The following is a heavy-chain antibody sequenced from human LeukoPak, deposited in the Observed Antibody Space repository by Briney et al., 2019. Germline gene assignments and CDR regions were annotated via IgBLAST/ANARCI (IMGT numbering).Heavy chain of an antibody. V-gene: IGHV3-66*01. Sequence: GGSLRLTCVASGFTVSTNYMNWVRQAPGKGLEWVSVLYSGGSANYADSVKGRFTFSRDNSMNTVYLQMNSLRVEDTAVYYCARDVQYYYHSRGPSGAFDIWGQGTMVTVSS. J-gene: IGHJ3*02. CDR2: LYSGGSA. D-gene: IGHD3-22*01. CDR3: ARDVQYYYHSRGPSGAFDI. CDR1: GFTVSTNY.